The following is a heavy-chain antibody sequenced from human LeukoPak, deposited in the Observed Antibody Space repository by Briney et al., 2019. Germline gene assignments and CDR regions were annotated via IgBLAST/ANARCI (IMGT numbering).Heavy chain of an antibody. D-gene: IGHD6-13*01. V-gene: IGHV4-38-2*01. CDR2: IYHSGST. CDR1: GYSISSGHH. J-gene: IGHJ4*02. CDR3: ASDISNRWYFF. Sequence: KPSETLSLTCAVPGYSISSGHHWGWLRQPPGKGLEWIGSIYHSGSTDYNPSLKSRVTISVDTSKNQFSLKLSSVTAADTAVYYCASDISNRWYFFWGQGTLVTVSS.